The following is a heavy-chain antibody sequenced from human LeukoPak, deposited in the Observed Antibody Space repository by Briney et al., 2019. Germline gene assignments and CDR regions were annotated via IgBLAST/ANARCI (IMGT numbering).Heavy chain of an antibody. CDR2: IYYSGST. V-gene: IGHV4-59*08. CDR3: TRLSDPVVPTAIDY. Sequence: SETLSLTCTVSGGSISSYYWSWIRQPPGKGLEWIGYIYYSGSTNYNPSLKSRITISVDTSKNQFSLKLSSVTAAHTAVYYFTRLSDPVVPTAIDYWGQGTLVTVSS. D-gene: IGHD2-2*01. CDR1: GGSISSYY. J-gene: IGHJ4*02.